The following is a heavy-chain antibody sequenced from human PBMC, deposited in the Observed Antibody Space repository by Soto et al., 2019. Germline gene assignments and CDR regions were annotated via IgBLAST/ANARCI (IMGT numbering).Heavy chain of an antibody. J-gene: IGHJ2*01. CDR3: ASSYVDYVLLYWYFDL. CDR1: GFTFSSYA. V-gene: IGHV3-30-3*01. D-gene: IGHD4-17*01. CDR2: ISYDGSNK. Sequence: QVQLVESGGGVVQPGRSLRLSCAASGFTFSSYAMHWVRQAPGKGLEWVAVISYDGSNKYYADSVKGRFTISRDNSKNTLYLQMNSLRAEDTAVYYGASSYVDYVLLYWYFDLWGRGTLVTVSS.